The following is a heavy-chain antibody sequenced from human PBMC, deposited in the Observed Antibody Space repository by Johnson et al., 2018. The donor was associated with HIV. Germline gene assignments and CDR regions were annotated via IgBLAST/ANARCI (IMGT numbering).Heavy chain of an antibody. D-gene: IGHD3-22*01. CDR2: INWNGGST. CDR1: GFTFDDYG. J-gene: IGHJ3*01. Sequence: EMQLVESGGGVVRPGGSLRLSCAASGFTFDDYGMSWVRQAPGKGLEWVSGINWNGGSTGYADSVKGRFTISRDNSKNSLYLQMNSLRAEDTAVYYCARGSRYTYDNDDAYLLHAFDFWGQGTMVTVSS. V-gene: IGHV3-20*04. CDR3: ARGSRYTYDNDDAYLLHAFDF.